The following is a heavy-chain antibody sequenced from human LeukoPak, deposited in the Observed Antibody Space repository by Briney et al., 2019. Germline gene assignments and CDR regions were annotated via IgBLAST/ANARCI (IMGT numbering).Heavy chain of an antibody. D-gene: IGHD6-13*01. J-gene: IGHJ4*02. CDR3: ARGYSSSWYGGSYFDY. Sequence: SVKVSCKASGGTFSSYAISWVRQAPGQGLEWMGGIIPIFGTANYAQKFQGRVTITADESTSTACMELSSLRSEDTAVYYCARGYSSSWYGGSYFDYWGQGTLVTVSS. CDR1: GGTFSSYA. CDR2: IIPIFGTA. V-gene: IGHV1-69*13.